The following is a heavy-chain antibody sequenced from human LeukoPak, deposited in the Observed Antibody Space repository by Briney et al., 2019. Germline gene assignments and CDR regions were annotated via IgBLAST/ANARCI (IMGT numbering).Heavy chain of an antibody. D-gene: IGHD2-15*01. Sequence: ASVKVSCKASGYTFTSYDINWVRQATGQGLEWMGWMNPNSGNTGYAQKFQGRVTITADESTSTAYMELSSLRSEDTAVYYCARDSLWPPTGAFDIWGQGTMVTVSS. J-gene: IGHJ3*02. CDR3: ARDSLWPPTGAFDI. V-gene: IGHV1-8*03. CDR1: GYTFTSYD. CDR2: MNPNSGNT.